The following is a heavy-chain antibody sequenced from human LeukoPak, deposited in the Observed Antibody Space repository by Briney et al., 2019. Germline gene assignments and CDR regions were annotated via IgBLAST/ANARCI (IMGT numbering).Heavy chain of an antibody. Sequence: PSETLSLTCTVSGGSISSGDYYWSWIRQPPGKGLEWIGYIYYSGSTYYNPSLKSRVTISVDTSKNQFSLKLSSVTAADTAVYYCARGLRSSWYELGYGMDVWGQGTTVTVSS. CDR1: GGSISSGDYY. V-gene: IGHV4-30-4*01. CDR3: ARGLRSSWYELGYGMDV. J-gene: IGHJ6*02. CDR2: IYYSGST. D-gene: IGHD6-13*01.